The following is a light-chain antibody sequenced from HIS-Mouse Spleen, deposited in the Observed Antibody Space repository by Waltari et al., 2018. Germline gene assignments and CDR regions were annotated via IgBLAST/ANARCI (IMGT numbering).Light chain of an antibody. V-gene: IGLV2-14*01. CDR3: SSYTSSSTLWV. CDR2: EVS. Sequence: QSDLTQPASVSGSPGQSITISCTGPSSDVGGYNYVSWYQQHPGKAPKLMIYEVSNRPSGVSNRFSGSKSGNTASLTISGLQAEDEADYYCSSYTSSSTLWVFGGGTKLTVL. CDR1: SSDVGGYNY. J-gene: IGLJ3*02.